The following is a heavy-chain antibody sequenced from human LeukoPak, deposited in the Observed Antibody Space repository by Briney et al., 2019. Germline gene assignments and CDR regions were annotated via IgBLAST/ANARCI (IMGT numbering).Heavy chain of an antibody. Sequence: ASVKVSCKASEYTFTGYYMHWVQQAPGQGLEWMGWINPNSGGTNYAQKFQGRVTMTRDTSISTAYMELSRLRSNDTAVYYCARDAIAAAGTQLPYYYYYMDVWGKGTTVTISS. CDR1: EYTFTGYY. CDR3: ARDAIAAAGTQLPYYYYYMDV. CDR2: INPNSGGT. V-gene: IGHV1-2*02. J-gene: IGHJ6*03. D-gene: IGHD6-13*01.